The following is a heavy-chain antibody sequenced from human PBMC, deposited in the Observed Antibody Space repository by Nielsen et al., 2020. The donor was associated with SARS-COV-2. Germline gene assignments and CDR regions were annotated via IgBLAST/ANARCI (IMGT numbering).Heavy chain of an antibody. CDR2: IFSNDEK. D-gene: IGHD3-22*01. Sequence: WIRQPPGKALEWLAHIFSNDEKSYSTSLKSRLTISKDTSKSQVVLTMTNMDPVGTATYYCARILYYYDSSGYYYSPFDYWGQGTPVTVSS. V-gene: IGHV2-26*01. CDR3: ARILYYYDSSGYYYSPFDY. J-gene: IGHJ4*02.